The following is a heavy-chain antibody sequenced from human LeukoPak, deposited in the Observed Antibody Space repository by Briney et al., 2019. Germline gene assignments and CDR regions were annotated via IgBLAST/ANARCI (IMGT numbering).Heavy chain of an antibody. J-gene: IGHJ4*02. D-gene: IGHD4-17*01. CDR2: ISSNGGST. CDR1: GFTFSSYV. CDR3: VKSTVRFSPPDY. Sequence: GSLRLSCSASGFTFSSYVMHWVRQAPGKGLEYVSAISSNGGSTYYADSVKGRFTISRDNSKNTLYLQMSSLRAEDTAVYYCVKSTVRFSPPDYWGQGTLVTVSS. V-gene: IGHV3-64D*06.